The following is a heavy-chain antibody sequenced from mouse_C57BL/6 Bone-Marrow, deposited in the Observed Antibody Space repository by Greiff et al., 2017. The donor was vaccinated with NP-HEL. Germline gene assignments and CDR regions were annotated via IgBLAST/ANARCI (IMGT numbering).Heavy chain of an antibody. J-gene: IGHJ1*03. V-gene: IGHV5-12*01. D-gene: IGHD1-1*01. CDR3: ARWGYGSSYYWYFDV. CDR1: GFTFSDYY. CDR2: ISNGGGST. Sequence: DVKLVESGGGLVQPGGSLKLSCAASGFTFSDYYMYWVRQTPEKRLEWVAYISNGGGSTYYPDTVKGRFTISRDNAKNTLYLQMSRLKSEDTAMYYCARWGYGSSYYWYFDVWGTGTTVTVSS.